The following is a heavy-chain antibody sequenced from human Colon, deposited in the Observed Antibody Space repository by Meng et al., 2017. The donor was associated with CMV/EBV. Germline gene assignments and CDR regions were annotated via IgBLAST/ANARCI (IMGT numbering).Heavy chain of an antibody. J-gene: IGHJ6*02. D-gene: IGHD6-19*01. CDR2: INQGGGEK. V-gene: IGHV3-7*01. CDR3: ATGKAVAGKSYYYYGMGV. Sequence: GGSLRLSCAASGFTFSNYAISWVRQAPGKGLEWVANINQGGGEKYYVDSVKGRFTISRDNAKNSVYLQMNNLRAEDTAVYYCATGKAVAGKSYYYYGMGVWGQGTTVTVSS. CDR1: GFTFSNYA.